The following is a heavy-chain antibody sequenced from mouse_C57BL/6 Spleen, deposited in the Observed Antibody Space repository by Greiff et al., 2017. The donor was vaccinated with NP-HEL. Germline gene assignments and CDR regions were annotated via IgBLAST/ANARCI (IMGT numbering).Heavy chain of an antibody. CDR3: ARGAVATWYFDV. Sequence: VQLQQPGAELVKPGASVKLSCKASGYTFTSYWMHWVKQRPGQGLEWIGMIHPNSGSTNYNEKFKSKATLTVDKSSSKAYMQLSSLTSEDSAVYYCARGAVATWYFDVWGTGTTVTVSS. J-gene: IGHJ1*03. V-gene: IGHV1-64*01. CDR2: IHPNSGST. CDR1: GYTFTSYW.